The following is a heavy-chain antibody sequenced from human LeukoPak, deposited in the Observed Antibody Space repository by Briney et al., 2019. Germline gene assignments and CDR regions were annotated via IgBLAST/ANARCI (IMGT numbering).Heavy chain of an antibody. D-gene: IGHD6-6*01. Sequence: GGSLRLSCAASGFTFSSCWMHWVRQAPGKGLVWLSRINSDGSSTSYADSVKGRFTISRDNAKNTLYLQMNSLRAEDTAVYYCAKDSPGDYLYSSSSRGAPDYWGQGTLVTVSS. CDR3: AKDSPGDYLYSSSSRGAPDY. V-gene: IGHV3-74*01. J-gene: IGHJ4*02. CDR1: GFTFSSCW. CDR2: INSDGSST.